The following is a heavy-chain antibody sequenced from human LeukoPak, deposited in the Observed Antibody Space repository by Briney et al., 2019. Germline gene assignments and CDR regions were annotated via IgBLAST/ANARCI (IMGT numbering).Heavy chain of an antibody. CDR2: ISGGGGST. V-gene: IGHV3-23*01. Sequence: PGGSLRLSCAASGFTFRSHAMSWVRQAPGKGLEWVSAISGGGGSTYYADSVKGRFTISRDNSKNTLYLQMNSLRAEDTAVYYCAKDPNLLWFGSYPSYGMDVWGQGTTVTVSS. CDR1: GFTFRSHA. J-gene: IGHJ6*02. D-gene: IGHD3-10*01. CDR3: AKDPNLLWFGSYPSYGMDV.